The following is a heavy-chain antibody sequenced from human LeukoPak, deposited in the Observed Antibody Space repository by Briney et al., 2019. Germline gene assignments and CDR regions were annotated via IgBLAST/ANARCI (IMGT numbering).Heavy chain of an antibody. CDR2: ISGSGGST. D-gene: IGHD3-10*01. CDR1: GFTFSSYG. Sequence: QPGGSLRLSCAASGFTFSSYGMSWVRQAPGKGLEWVSAISGSGGSTYYADSVKGRFTISRDNSKNTLYLQMNSLRAEDTAVYYGAKDLRVYGSGRVSYYMDIWGKGTTVTISS. CDR3: AKDLRVYGSGRVSYYMDI. J-gene: IGHJ6*03. V-gene: IGHV3-23*01.